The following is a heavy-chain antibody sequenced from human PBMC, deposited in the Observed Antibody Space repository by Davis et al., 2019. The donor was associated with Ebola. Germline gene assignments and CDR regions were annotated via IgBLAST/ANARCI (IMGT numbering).Heavy chain of an antibody. CDR3: ARQYSSSWYGVGWFDP. CDR2: INAGNGNT. CDR1: GYIFTSYA. D-gene: IGHD6-13*01. J-gene: IGHJ5*02. V-gene: IGHV1-3*01. Sequence: ASVKVSCKASGYIFTSYAMHWVRQAPGQRLEWMGWINAGNGNTKYSQKFQGKVTITRDTSASTAYMELSSLRSEDTAVYYCARQYSSSWYGVGWFDPWGQGTLVTVSS.